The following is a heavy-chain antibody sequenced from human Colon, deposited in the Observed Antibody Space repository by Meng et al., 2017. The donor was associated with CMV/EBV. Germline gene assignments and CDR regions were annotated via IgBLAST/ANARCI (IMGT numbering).Heavy chain of an antibody. CDR2: IIPFLGIV. J-gene: IGHJ5*02. V-gene: IGHV1-69*10. CDR1: GGTFSNYG. D-gene: IGHD6-13*01. Sequence: GGTFSNYGISWGRQAPGQGLEWRGGIIPFLGIVDYAQKFRDRVTITADKSTGTAYMELSRLRSDDTAVYYCARGAATATYARNWFDPWGQGTLVTVSS. CDR3: ARGAATATYARNWFDP.